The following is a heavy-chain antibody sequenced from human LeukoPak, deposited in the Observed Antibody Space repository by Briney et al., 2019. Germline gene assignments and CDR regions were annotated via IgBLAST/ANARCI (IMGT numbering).Heavy chain of an antibody. Sequence: PGGSLRLPCAASGFTFSSYAMSWVRQAPGKGLEWVSAISSSGGSTYYADSVKGRFTISRDNAKNSLYLQMNSLRAEDTAVYYCARGEYGSGSYHIDYWGQGTLVTVSS. CDR3: ARGEYGSGSYHIDY. CDR1: GFTFSSYA. D-gene: IGHD3-10*01. V-gene: IGHV3-23*01. CDR2: ISSSGGST. J-gene: IGHJ4*02.